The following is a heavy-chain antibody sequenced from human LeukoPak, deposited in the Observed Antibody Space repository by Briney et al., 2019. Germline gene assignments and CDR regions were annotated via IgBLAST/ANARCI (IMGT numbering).Heavy chain of an antibody. CDR3: ARDLGYSCEGYFDY. Sequence: QSGGSLRLSCAASGFTFSSYWMSWVRQAPGKGLEWVANIKQDGSEKYYVDSVKGRFTISRDNAKNSLYLQMNSLRAEDTAVYYCARDLGYSCEGYFDYWGQGTLVTVSS. D-gene: IGHD5-18*01. CDR2: IKQDGSEK. CDR1: GFTFSSYW. J-gene: IGHJ4*02. V-gene: IGHV3-7*01.